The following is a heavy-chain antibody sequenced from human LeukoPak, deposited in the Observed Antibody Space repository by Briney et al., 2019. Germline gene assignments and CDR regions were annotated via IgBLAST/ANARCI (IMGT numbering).Heavy chain of an antibody. V-gene: IGHV3-30*01. CDR3: ARDQGSLPVWFYYYMDV. Sequence: PGGSLRLSCAASGFTFSSYAMHWVRQAPGKRLEWLAVISYDGTNKYYADSVKGRFTISRDNSKNTLYLQMNSLRDEDTAVYYCARDQGSLPVWFYYYMDVWGSGTTVTVSS. J-gene: IGHJ6*03. CDR1: GFTFSSYA. CDR2: ISYDGTNK. D-gene: IGHD3-16*01.